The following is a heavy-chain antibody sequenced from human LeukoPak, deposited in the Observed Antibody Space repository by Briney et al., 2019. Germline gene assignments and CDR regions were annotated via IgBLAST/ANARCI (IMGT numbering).Heavy chain of an antibody. CDR1: GFTFSDPY. CDR3: ARWSLGSDY. D-gene: IGHD3-10*01. J-gene: IGHJ4*02. Sequence: GGSLRLSCAASGFTFSDPYMDWVRQAPGKGLEWVGRTRNKANSYTTEYAASVKGRFTISRDDSKNSLYLQMNSLKTEDTAVYYCARWSLGSDYWGQGTLVTVSS. CDR2: TRNKANSYTT. V-gene: IGHV3-72*01.